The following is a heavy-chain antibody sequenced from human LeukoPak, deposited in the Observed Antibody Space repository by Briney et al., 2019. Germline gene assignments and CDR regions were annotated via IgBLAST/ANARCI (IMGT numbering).Heavy chain of an antibody. CDR1: GFTFSGFW. D-gene: IGHD6-6*01. Sequence: GGSLRLSCAVSGFTFSGFWMSWSRQAPGKGLEWVASINSDGSEGYYADVVKGRFTISRDNAKNSLYLQINSLRAKDTAVYYCARSSYSSSSSVWGQGTMVTVSS. V-gene: IGHV3-7*03. CDR2: INSDGSEG. J-gene: IGHJ3*01. CDR3: ARSSYSSSSSV.